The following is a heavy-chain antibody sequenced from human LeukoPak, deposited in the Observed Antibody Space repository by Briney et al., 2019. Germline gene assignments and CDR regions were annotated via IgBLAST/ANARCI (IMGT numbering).Heavy chain of an antibody. CDR1: GFTFDTYS. J-gene: IGHJ4*02. CDR2: ISTSSSTI. V-gene: IGHV3-48*01. CDR3: ARRDYYDSSGFPDC. Sequence: PGGSLRLSCVASGFTFDTYSMNWVRQAPGKGLEWVSYISTSSSTIYYADSVKGRFTISRDNAKNSLYLQMNSLRAEDTAVYYCARRDYYDSSGFPDCWGQGTLVTVSS. D-gene: IGHD3-22*01.